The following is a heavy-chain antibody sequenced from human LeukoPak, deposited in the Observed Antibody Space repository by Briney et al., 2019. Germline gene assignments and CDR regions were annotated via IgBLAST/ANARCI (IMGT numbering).Heavy chain of an antibody. CDR3: ASPQYYFDY. Sequence: GGSLRLSCAASGFTFSTYEMNWVRQAPGKGLEWVSHIISSGSTTYYADSVKGRFTISRDNAKNSLYLQMNSLRAEDTAVYYCASPQYYFDYWGQGTLVTVSS. D-gene: IGHD5-24*01. CDR2: IISSGSTT. CDR1: GFTFSTYE. J-gene: IGHJ4*02. V-gene: IGHV3-48*03.